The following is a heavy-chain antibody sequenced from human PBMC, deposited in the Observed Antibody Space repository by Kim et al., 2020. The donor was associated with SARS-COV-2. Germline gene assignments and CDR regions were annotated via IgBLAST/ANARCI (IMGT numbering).Heavy chain of an antibody. CDR3: ARDGSAFDS. J-gene: IGHJ4*02. CDR2: IKQDGSET. CDR1: GFAFTSYW. Sequence: GGSLRLSCAAPGFAFTSYWMSWVRQAPGKGLEWVANIKQDGSETYYVDLVKGRFSISRDNSKNSLYLQMNSLRVEDTAVYYCARDGSAFDSWGQGTLVTVSS. V-gene: IGHV3-7*01. D-gene: IGHD2-15*01.